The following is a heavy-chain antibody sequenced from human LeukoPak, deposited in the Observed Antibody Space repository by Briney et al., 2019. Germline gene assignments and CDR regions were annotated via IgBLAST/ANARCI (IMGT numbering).Heavy chain of an antibody. CDR3: ARDSSGSYEPDPRGTSC. CDR2: ISSSGSTI. J-gene: IGHJ4*02. D-gene: IGHD1-26*01. CDR1: GFTVSSNY. V-gene: IGHV3-11*04. Sequence: GGSLRLSCAASGFTVSSNYMSWVRQAPGKGLEWVSYISSSGSTIYYADSVKGRFTISRDNAKNSLYLQMNSLRAEDTAVYYCARDSSGSYEPDPRGTSCWGQGTLVTVSS.